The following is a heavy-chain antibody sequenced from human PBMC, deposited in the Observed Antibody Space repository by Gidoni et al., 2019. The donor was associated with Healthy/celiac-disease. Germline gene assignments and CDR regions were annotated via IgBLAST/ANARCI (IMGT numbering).Heavy chain of an antibody. Sequence: EVQLLESGGGLVQPGGSLRLSCAASGFTFSSYAMSWVRQAPGKGLEGVSAISGSGGSTYYADSVKGRFTISRDNSKNTLYLQMNSLRAEDTAVYYCANEVGATSEFDYWGQGTLVTVSS. D-gene: IGHD1-26*01. J-gene: IGHJ4*02. CDR2: ISGSGGST. CDR3: ANEVGATSEFDY. V-gene: IGHV3-23*01. CDR1: GFTFSSYA.